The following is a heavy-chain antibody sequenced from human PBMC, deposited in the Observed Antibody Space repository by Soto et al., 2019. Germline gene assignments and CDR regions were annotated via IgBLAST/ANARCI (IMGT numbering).Heavy chain of an antibody. CDR3: ARYYSSSPYYYYYMDV. CDR1: GYTFTSYD. D-gene: IGHD6-6*01. Sequence: VKVSCKASGYTFTSYDINWVRQATGQGLEWMGWMNPNSGNTGYAQKFQGRVTMTRNTSISTAYMELSSLRSEDTAVYYCARYYSSSPYYYYYMDVWGKGTTVTVS. J-gene: IGHJ6*03. V-gene: IGHV1-8*01. CDR2: MNPNSGNT.